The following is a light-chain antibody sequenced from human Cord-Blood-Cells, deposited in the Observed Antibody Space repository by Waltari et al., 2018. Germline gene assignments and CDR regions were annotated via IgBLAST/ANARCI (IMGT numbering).Light chain of an antibody. Sequence: DIQMTQSPSTLSASVGDRVTITCRANQSISSWLAWYQQKPGKAPKLLIYDASSLESGVPSRFSGSGSGTEFTLTISSLQPDDFATYYCQQYNSFTFGGGTKVEIK. CDR2: DAS. J-gene: IGKJ4*01. CDR3: QQYNSFT. CDR1: QSISSW. V-gene: IGKV1-5*01.